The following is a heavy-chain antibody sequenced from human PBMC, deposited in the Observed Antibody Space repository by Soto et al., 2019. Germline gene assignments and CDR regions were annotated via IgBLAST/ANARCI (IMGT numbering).Heavy chain of an antibody. V-gene: IGHV1-69*04. J-gene: IGHJ6*03. CDR1: GGTFSSYT. Sequence: ASVKVSCKASGGTFSSYTISWVRQAPGQGLEWMGRIIPILGIANYAQKFQGRVTITADKSTSTAYMELSSLRSEDTAVYYCARDGRGIAAAGDYYYYYMDVWGKGTTVTVSS. CDR2: IIPILGIA. D-gene: IGHD6-13*01. CDR3: ARDGRGIAAAGDYYYYYMDV.